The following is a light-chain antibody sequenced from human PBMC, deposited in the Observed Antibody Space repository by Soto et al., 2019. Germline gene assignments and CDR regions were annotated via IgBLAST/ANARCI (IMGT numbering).Light chain of an antibody. CDR2: DVT. CDR3: CSYTTSNTRQMV. V-gene: IGLV2-14*01. J-gene: IGLJ1*01. Sequence: QSVLTQPPSVSGSPGQSVTISCTGTSSDVGSYNYVSWYQQQPGKAPKFMIYDVTNRPSGVSNRFSGSKSGNTASLTSSGLQAEDEADYYCCSYTTSNTRQMVFGTGTKVTDL. CDR1: SSDVGSYNY.